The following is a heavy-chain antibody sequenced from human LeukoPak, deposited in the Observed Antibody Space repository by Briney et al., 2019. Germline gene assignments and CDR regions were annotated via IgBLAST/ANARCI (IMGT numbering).Heavy chain of an antibody. Sequence: KVSGPALVKPTQTLTLTCTFSGFSLSTSGMCVSWIRQPPGKALEWLARIDWDDDKYYSTSLKTRLTISKDTSKNQVVLTMTNMDPVDTATYYCSRCYLGGKDNDYWAREPWSPSPQ. CDR2: IDWDDDK. CDR3: SRCYLGGKDNDY. CDR1: GFSLSTSGMC. D-gene: IGHD2-2*01. J-gene: IGHJ4*02. V-gene: IGHV2-70*11.